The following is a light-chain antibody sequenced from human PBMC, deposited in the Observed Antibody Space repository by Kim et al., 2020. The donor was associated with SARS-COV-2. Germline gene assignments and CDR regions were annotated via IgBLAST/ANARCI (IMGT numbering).Light chain of an antibody. CDR1: QSIRSY. Sequence: IQMTQSPSSLSASVGDRVTITCRASQSIRSYLNWYQQRPGKAPKALIYTASTLHSGVPSRFSGSGSGTDFTFTISSLQPEDCGTYYCQQTFSIPYSFGQGTKLEI. CDR3: QQTFSIPYS. CDR2: TAS. V-gene: IGKV1-39*01. J-gene: IGKJ2*03.